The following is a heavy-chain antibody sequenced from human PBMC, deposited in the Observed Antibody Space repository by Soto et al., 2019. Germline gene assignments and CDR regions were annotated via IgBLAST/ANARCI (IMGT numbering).Heavy chain of an antibody. CDR3: SRVYSPTRHPNNYYYDLDY. D-gene: IGHD3-22*01. CDR2: INHSGST. J-gene: IGHJ4*01. Sequence: PSETLSLTCAVYGGSFSTNSWSWVRQPPGQGLEWIGEINHSGSTNLHPSLKSRFTISVDTSKNQSSLNLASLTAAAPAVYHGSRVYSPTRHPNNYYYDLDYWGQGTVVTVSS. CDR1: GGSFSTNS. V-gene: IGHV4-34*01.